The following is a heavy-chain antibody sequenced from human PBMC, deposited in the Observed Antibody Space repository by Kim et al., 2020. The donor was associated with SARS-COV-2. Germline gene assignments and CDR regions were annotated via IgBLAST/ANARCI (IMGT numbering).Heavy chain of an antibody. Sequence: GGSLRLSCAASGFTFSGSAMHWVRQASGKGLEWVGRIRSKANSYATAYAASVKGRFTISRDDSKNTAYLQMNSLKTEDTAVYYCTRLPATVTPNDAFDIWGQGTMVTVSS. D-gene: IGHD4-17*01. J-gene: IGHJ3*02. V-gene: IGHV3-73*01. CDR3: TRLPATVTPNDAFDI. CDR2: IRSKANSYAT. CDR1: GFTFSGSA.